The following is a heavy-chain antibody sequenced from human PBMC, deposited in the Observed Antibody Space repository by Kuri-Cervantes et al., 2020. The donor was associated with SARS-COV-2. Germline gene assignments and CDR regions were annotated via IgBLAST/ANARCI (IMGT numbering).Heavy chain of an antibody. Sequence: GESLKISCAASGFTFSSYAMSWVRQAPGKGLEWVSAISGSGGSTYYADSVKGRFTISRDNAKNTLYLQMNSLRAEDAAVYYCARGDVEAVAGTKYYYYYGMDVWGQGTTVTVSS. CDR2: ISGSGGST. D-gene: IGHD6-19*01. CDR3: ARGDVEAVAGTKYYYYYGMDV. V-gene: IGHV3-23*01. CDR1: GFTFSSYA. J-gene: IGHJ6*02.